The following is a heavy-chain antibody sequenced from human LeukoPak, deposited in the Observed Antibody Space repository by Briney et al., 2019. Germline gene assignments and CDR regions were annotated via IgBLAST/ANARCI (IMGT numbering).Heavy chain of an antibody. CDR1: GGSISSYY. J-gene: IGHJ6*02. Sequence: SETLSLTCSVSGGSISSYYWSWIRQPPGKGLEWIGEINHSGSTNYNPSLKSRVTISVDTSKNQFSLKLSSVTAADTAVHYCARGRRLTMVRGVTSYGMDVWGQGTTVTVSS. V-gene: IGHV4-34*01. D-gene: IGHD3-10*01. CDR3: ARGRRLTMVRGVTSYGMDV. CDR2: INHSGST.